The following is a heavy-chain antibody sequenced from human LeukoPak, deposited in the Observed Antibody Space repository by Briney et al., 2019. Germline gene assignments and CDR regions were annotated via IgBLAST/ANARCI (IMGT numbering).Heavy chain of an antibody. Sequence: GGSLRLSCAASGFTFSSYWMSWVRQAPGKGLEWVANIKQDGSEKYYVDSVKGRFTISRDNAKNSLYLQMNSLRAEDTAVYYCARNDLSGYYDFWSGYQGGDYFDYWGQGTLVTVSS. CDR2: IKQDGSEK. CDR1: GFTFSSYW. J-gene: IGHJ4*02. V-gene: IGHV3-7*01. CDR3: ARNDLSGYYDFWSGYQGGDYFDY. D-gene: IGHD3-3*01.